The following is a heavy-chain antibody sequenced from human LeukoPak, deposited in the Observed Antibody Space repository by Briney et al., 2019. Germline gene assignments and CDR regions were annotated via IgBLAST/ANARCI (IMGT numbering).Heavy chain of an antibody. J-gene: IGHJ6*02. CDR1: GFTFSSYA. CDR3: AKIGSFGSGPPRWYYYYGMDV. V-gene: IGHV3-23*01. D-gene: IGHD6-19*01. Sequence: PGGSLRLSCAASGFTFSSYAMSWVRQAPGKGLEWVSAISGSGGSTYYADSVKGRFTISRDNSKNTLYLQMNSLRAEDTAVYYCAKIGSFGSGPPRWYYYYGMDVWGQGTTVTVSS. CDR2: ISGSGGST.